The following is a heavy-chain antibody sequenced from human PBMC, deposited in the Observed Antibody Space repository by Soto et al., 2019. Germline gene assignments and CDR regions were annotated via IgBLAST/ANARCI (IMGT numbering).Heavy chain of an antibody. CDR1: GFTFSMFS. Sequence: GGSLRLSCSASGFTFSMFSIHWVRQAPGEGLEYVSGISSIGTSTYDADAVKGRFTISRDNSKNTLYLQMSSLRAVDTAVYYCVHPRSTVQIPPTWGQGTLVTVSS. D-gene: IGHD4-17*01. CDR3: VHPRSTVQIPPT. V-gene: IGHV3-64D*06. J-gene: IGHJ5*02. CDR2: ISSIGTST.